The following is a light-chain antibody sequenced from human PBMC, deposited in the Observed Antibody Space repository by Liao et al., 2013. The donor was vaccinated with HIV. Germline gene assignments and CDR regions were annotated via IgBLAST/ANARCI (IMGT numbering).Light chain of an antibody. Sequence: SYELTQPPSVSVSPGQTASITCSGDKLGDKYSCWYQQKPGQSPVLVIYQDRKRPSGMPERFSGSTSGNTATLTISETQPLDEADYYCQTWAKNAVIFGGGTGLTVL. J-gene: IGLJ2*01. CDR3: QTWAKNAVI. CDR1: KLGDKY. CDR2: QDR. V-gene: IGLV3-1*01.